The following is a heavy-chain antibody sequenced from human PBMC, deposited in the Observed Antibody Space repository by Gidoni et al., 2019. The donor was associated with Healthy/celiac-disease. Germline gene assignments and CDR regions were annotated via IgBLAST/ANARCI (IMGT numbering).Heavy chain of an antibody. CDR3: ARDRYCSSTSCFYYGMDV. D-gene: IGHD2-2*01. Sequence: EVQLVESGGGLVQPGGSLRLSCAASGFTFSSYWMSWVRQAPGKGLEWVANIKQDGSEKYYVDSVKGRFTISRDNAKNSLYLQMNSLRAEDTAVYYCARDRYCSSTSCFYYGMDVWGQGTTVTVSS. CDR2: IKQDGSEK. V-gene: IGHV3-7*01. CDR1: GFTFSSYW. J-gene: IGHJ6*02.